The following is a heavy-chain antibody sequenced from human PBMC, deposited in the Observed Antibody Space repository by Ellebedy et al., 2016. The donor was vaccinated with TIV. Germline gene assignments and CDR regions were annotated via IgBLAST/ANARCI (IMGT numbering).Heavy chain of an antibody. Sequence: SETLSLTCTVSGGSISSYYWSWIRQPPGKGLEWIGYIYYSGSTNYNPSLKSRVTIPVDTSKNQFSLKLSSVTAADTAVYYCARSSGYYYVFDYWGQGTLVTVSS. D-gene: IGHD3-22*01. CDR2: IYYSGST. CDR3: ARSSGYYYVFDY. V-gene: IGHV4-59*01. CDR1: GGSISSYY. J-gene: IGHJ4*02.